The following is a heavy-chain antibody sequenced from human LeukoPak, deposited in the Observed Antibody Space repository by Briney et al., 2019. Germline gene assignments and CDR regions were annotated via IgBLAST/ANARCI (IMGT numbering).Heavy chain of an antibody. J-gene: IGHJ4*02. V-gene: IGHV3-49*04. D-gene: IGHD6-13*01. CDR2: IRSKAYGGTT. Sequence: GGSLRLSCTASGFTFGDYAMSWVRQAPGKGLEWVGFIRSKAYGGTTEYAASVEGRFTISRDDSKSIAYLQMNSLKTEDTAVYYCTRESPIAAAGINFDYWGQGTLVTVSS. CDR3: TRESPIAAAGINFDY. CDR1: GFTFGDYA.